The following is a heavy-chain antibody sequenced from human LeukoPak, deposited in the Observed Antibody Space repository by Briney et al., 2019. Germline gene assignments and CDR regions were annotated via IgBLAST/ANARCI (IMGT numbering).Heavy chain of an antibody. V-gene: IGHV4-34*01. D-gene: IGHD2-2*01. J-gene: IGHJ4*02. CDR1: GGSFSGYY. CDR3: ARSVPDLYCSSTSCYHFDY. Sequence: SETLSLTCAVYGGSFSGYYWSWIRQPPGKGLEWIGSIYYSGSTYYNPSLKSRVTISVDTSKNQFSLKLSSVTAADTAVYYCARSVPDLYCSSTSCYHFDYWGQGTLVTVSS. CDR2: IYYSGST.